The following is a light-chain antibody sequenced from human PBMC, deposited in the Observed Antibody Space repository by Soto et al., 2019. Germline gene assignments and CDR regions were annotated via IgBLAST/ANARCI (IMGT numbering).Light chain of an antibody. V-gene: IGKV3-15*01. CDR2: DAS. CDR3: QQYNDWPRT. CDR1: QSSSTN. Sequence: ETVMTQSAAAQSVSVGERVTLSCRASQSSSTNLAWYQQRPDQAPRLLIHDASTRATGVPDRISGSGSGTDFTLTISSLQSEDFAIYYCQQYNDWPRTFGQGTKLEIK. J-gene: IGKJ2*01.